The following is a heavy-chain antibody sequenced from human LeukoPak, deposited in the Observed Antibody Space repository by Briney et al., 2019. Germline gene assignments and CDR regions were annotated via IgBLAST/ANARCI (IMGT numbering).Heavy chain of an antibody. CDR3: ARGRGSI. CDR1: GFTFSSHE. J-gene: IGHJ4*02. Sequence: GESLKISCAASGFTFSSHEMNWVRQAPGEGLECVSYISSSGNTIYYADSVKGRSTISRDNAKNSLYLQMNSLRAEDTAVYYCARGRGSIWGQGTLVTVSS. D-gene: IGHD3-10*01. V-gene: IGHV3-48*03. CDR2: ISSSGNTI.